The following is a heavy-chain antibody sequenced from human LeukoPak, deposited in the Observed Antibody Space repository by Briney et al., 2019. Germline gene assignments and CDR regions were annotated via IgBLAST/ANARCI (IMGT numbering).Heavy chain of an antibody. CDR1: GYTFTSYD. V-gene: IGHV1-8*01. J-gene: IGHJ6*02. CDR3: ARVGIVATMPEEYYYYYYGMDV. D-gene: IGHD5-12*01. Sequence: ASVKVSCKASGYTFTSYDINWVRQATGQGLEWMGWMNPNSGTTDYAQKFQGRVTMTRNTSISTAYMELSSLRSEDTAVYYCARVGIVATMPEEYYYYYYGMDVWGQGTTVTVSS. CDR2: MNPNSGTT.